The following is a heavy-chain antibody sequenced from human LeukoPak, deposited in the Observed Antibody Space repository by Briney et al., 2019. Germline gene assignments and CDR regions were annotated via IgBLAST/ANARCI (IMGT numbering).Heavy chain of an antibody. D-gene: IGHD3-16*01. V-gene: IGHV3-30*02. J-gene: IGHJ4*02. CDR2: IRYDGTNE. Sequence: GGSLRLSCSASGFTFSSYGMHWVRQAPGKGLEWVAFIRYDGTNEYIADSVKGRFTISRDNLKNTLYLQMNRLRSDDTAVYYCARGKDHEDYWGQGTLVIVSS. CDR3: ARGKDHEDY. CDR1: GFTFSSYG.